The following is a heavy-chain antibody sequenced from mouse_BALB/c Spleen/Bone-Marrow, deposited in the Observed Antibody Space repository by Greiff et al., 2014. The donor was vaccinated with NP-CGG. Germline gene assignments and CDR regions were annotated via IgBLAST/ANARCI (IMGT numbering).Heavy chain of an antibody. CDR3: ARVWDWFAY. D-gene: IGHD4-1*01. Sequence: EVHLVESXGGLVKPGGSLKLSCTASGFAFSSCDMSWVRQTPEKRLEWVATITSGGGNTYYPDSVKGRFTISRDNARNTLYLQMSSLRSEDTALYYCARVWDWFAYWGQGTLVTVSA. J-gene: IGHJ3*01. V-gene: IGHV5-9*02. CDR2: ITSGGGNT. CDR1: GFAFSSCD.